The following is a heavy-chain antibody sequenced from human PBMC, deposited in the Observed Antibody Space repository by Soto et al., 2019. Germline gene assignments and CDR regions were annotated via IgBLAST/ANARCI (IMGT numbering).Heavy chain of an antibody. Sequence: QVQLVESGGGVVQPGRSLRLSCAASGFTFSSYAMHWVRQAPGKGLEWVAVISYDGSNKYYADSVKGRFTISRDNSKSTLYLQMNSLRAEDTAVYYCARSLGDYWGQGTLVTVSS. V-gene: IGHV3-30-3*01. J-gene: IGHJ4*02. CDR3: ARSLGDY. CDR1: GFTFSSYA. CDR2: ISYDGSNK.